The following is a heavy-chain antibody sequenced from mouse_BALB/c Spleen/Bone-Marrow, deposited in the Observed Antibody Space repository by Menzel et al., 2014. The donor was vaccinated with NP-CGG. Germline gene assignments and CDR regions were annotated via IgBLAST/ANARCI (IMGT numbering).Heavy chain of an antibody. V-gene: IGHV1-5*01. CDR3: TTLARNNFDY. Sequence: VHVKQSGTVLSRPGAAVKMSCKASGYTFSNYWMHWIKQRPGQGLEWIGTIHPGNSDTTYNQKFKGKAKLTAVTSTSTAYMELSSLTKEDSAVYYCTTLARNNFDYWGQGTTLTVSS. CDR2: IHPGNSDT. D-gene: IGHD3-1*01. CDR1: GYTFSNYW. J-gene: IGHJ2*01.